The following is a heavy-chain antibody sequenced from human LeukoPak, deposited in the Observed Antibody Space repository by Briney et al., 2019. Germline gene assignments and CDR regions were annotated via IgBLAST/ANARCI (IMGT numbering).Heavy chain of an antibody. D-gene: IGHD5-12*01. CDR3: AKGRYSGTTYYFDY. CDR1: GFIVSNNY. J-gene: IGHJ4*02. V-gene: IGHV3-53*01. Sequence: GGSLRLSCAASGFIVSNNYMSWVRQAPGKGLEWVSVIYSDGSTYYADSVRGRFTISRDNSKNTLYLQMNSLRAEDTAIYHCAKGRYSGTTYYFDYWGQGTLVTVSS. CDR2: IYSDGST.